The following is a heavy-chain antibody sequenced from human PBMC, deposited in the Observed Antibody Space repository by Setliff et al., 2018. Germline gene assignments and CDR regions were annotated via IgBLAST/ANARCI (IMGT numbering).Heavy chain of an antibody. CDR2: IIPIFGTA. Sequence: SVKVSCKASGGTFSSYDISWVRQAPGQGLEWMGRIIPIFGTANYAQKFQGRVTITADKSTSTAYMELSRLTSEDMAVYYCALEYSNSSPTVYYYMDVWGKGTTVTVSS. D-gene: IGHD6-6*01. CDR3: ALEYSNSSPTVYYYMDV. V-gene: IGHV1-69*06. J-gene: IGHJ6*03. CDR1: GGTFSSYD.